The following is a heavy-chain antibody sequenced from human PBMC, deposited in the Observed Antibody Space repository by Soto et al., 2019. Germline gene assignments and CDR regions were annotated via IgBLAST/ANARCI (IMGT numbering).Heavy chain of an antibody. D-gene: IGHD3-10*01. CDR2: IYPGDSDT. V-gene: IGHV5-51*01. CDR1: GYSCTSYW. CDR3: ARNDYYCSGSDDAFDI. Sequence: GESMKISCKGSGYSCTSYWIGWVRQMHGKGLEWMGIIYPGDSDTRYSPSFQGQVTISADKSISTAYLQWSSLKASDTAMYYCARNDYYCSGSDDAFDIWGQGTMVTVSS. J-gene: IGHJ3*02.